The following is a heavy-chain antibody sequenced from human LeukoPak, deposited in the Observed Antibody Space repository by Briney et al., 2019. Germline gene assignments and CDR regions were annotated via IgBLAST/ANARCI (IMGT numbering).Heavy chain of an antibody. CDR2: IKQDGSEK. CDR3: ARHIVVVTARDY. V-gene: IGHV3-7*01. Sequence: GGSLRLSCAASGITFSSNWMSWVRQAPGKGREWVANIKQDGSEKYYVDSVKGRFTISRDNAKNSLYLQMNSLRAEDTAVYYCARHIVVVTARDYWGQGTLVTVSS. J-gene: IGHJ4*02. D-gene: IGHD2-21*02. CDR1: GITFSSNW.